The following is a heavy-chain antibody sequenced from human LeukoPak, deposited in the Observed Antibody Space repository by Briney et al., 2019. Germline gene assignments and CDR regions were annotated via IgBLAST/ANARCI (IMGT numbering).Heavy chain of an antibody. CDR1: GASINSYW. J-gene: IGHJ3*02. V-gene: IGHV4-4*07. D-gene: IGHD2-2*01. Sequence: PSETLSLTCSVSGASINSYWWSWIRQPAGRGLEWIGRIYTRGHTNYNPPLRSRVSMSVDTSKSQFSLRLSSVTAADTAVYYCARGRYCTATACYGGDAFDIWGQGTVVTVSS. CDR3: ARGRYCTATACYGGDAFDI. CDR2: IYTRGHT.